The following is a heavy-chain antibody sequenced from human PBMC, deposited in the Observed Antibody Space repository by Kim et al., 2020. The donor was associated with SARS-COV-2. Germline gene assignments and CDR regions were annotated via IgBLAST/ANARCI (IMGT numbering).Heavy chain of an antibody. CDR2: IWYVGSNK. CDR1: GFTFSSYG. Sequence: GGSLRLSCAASGFTFSSYGVHWVRQAPGKGLEWVAVIWYVGSNKYYADSVKGRFTISRDNSKNTLYLQMNSLRAEDTAVYYCARGQQLAEDAFDIWGQGTMVTVSS. V-gene: IGHV3-33*01. CDR3: ARGQQLAEDAFDI. D-gene: IGHD6-13*01. J-gene: IGHJ3*02.